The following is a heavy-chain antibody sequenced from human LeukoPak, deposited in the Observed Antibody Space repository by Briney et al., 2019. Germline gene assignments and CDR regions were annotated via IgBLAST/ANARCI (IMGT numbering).Heavy chain of an antibody. CDR1: VDSLSNNNVA. V-gene: IGHV6-1*01. J-gene: IGHJ4*02. Sequence: SQTLSLTCAISVDSLSNNNVAWNWITHSPSRGLEWRVRTYYRSKWNTDYAVSVKRRLPINSATSKNQFSLQLNSVTREDTAVYYCARGCYSSFDYWDQGTLVTVSS. CDR3: ARGCYSSFDY. CDR2: TYYRSKWNT. D-gene: IGHD5-18*01.